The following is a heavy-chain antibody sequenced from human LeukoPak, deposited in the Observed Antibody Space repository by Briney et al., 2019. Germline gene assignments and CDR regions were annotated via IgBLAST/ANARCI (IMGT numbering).Heavy chain of an antibody. CDR1: GFTFSSYA. CDR3: ARWGYSGYYFDY. J-gene: IGHJ4*02. CDR2: ISSSGSTM. Sequence: GGSLRLSCVASGFTFSSYAMNWVRLAPGKGLEWVSYISSSGSTMYYADSVKGRFTISRDNAKNSLYLQMNSLRAEDTAVYYCARWGYSGYYFDYWGQGTLVTVSS. D-gene: IGHD5-12*01. V-gene: IGHV3-48*03.